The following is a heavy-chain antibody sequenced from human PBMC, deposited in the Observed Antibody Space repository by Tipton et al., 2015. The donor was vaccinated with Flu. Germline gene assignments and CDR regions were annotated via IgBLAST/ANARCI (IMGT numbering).Heavy chain of an antibody. V-gene: IGHV4-38-2*02. CDR1: GYSISSGYY. CDR2: IYHSGST. J-gene: IGHJ5*02. Sequence: LSCTVSGYSISSGYYWGWIRQPPGKGLEWIGSIYHSGSTYYNPSLKSRVTISVDTSKNQFSLKLSSVTAADMAVYYCARGSLWFGELEKYGFDPWGQGTLVTVSS. D-gene: IGHD3-10*01. CDR3: ARGSLWFGELEKYGFDP.